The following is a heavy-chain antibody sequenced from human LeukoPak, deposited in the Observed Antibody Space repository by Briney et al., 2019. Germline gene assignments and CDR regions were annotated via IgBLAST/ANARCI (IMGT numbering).Heavy chain of an antibody. D-gene: IGHD3-10*01. J-gene: IGHJ5*02. V-gene: IGHV4-59*01. Sequence: PSETLSLTCTVSGGSISRYYWSWIRQPPGKGLEWIGYIYYSGSTQYNPSLKSRVTISLDTSKNQCSLKLNSVTAADTAVYFCARGRDWFDPWGQGTLLTVSS. CDR3: ARGRDWFDP. CDR1: GGSISRYY. CDR2: IYYSGST.